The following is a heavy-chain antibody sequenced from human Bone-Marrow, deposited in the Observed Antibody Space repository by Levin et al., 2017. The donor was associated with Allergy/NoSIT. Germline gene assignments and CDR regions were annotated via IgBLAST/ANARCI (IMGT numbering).Heavy chain of an antibody. CDR3: TTSRDDSWTGYYPY. Sequence: GESLKISCAASGFTFNNAWMSWVRQPPGKGLEWVGRIKSNRDGGTTDYPAPVKGRFAISRDDSKNTMYLQINNLQTDDTAVYFCTTSRDDSWTGYYPYWGQGTLVTVSS. CDR1: GFTFNNAW. J-gene: IGHJ4*02. V-gene: IGHV3-15*05. D-gene: IGHD3/OR15-3a*01. CDR2: IKSNRDGGTT.